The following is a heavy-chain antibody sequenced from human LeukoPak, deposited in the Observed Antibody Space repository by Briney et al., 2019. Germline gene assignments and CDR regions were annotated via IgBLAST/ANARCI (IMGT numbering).Heavy chain of an antibody. CDR1: VFTVISNY. Sequence: GGSLRLSCAASVFTVISNYMSWVRQAPGKGLEWVSVIYSGGIYNDGTTNYGDSVKGRFTISRDNSKNTLYLQMNSLRAEDTAVYYCARRELLGYSYGLRTFNIWGQGTTVTVSS. CDR3: ARRELLGYSYGLRTFNI. J-gene: IGHJ3*02. CDR2: IYSGGIYNDGTT. D-gene: IGHD5-18*01. V-gene: IGHV3-66*04.